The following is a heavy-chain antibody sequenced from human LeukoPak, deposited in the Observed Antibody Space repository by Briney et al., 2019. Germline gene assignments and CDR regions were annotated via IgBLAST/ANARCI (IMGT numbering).Heavy chain of an antibody. J-gene: IGHJ3*01. V-gene: IGHV7-4-1*02. CDR2: INTNTGNP. Sequence: ASVKVSCKASGYTFTTYAMNWVRQAPGQGLEWMGWINTNTGNPTYAQGFTGRFVFSLDTSVSTAYLQISSLKAADTAVYYCTRNSVDDAFDFWGQGTMVTVSS. D-gene: IGHD2-21*01. CDR3: TRNSVDDAFDF. CDR1: GYTFTTYA.